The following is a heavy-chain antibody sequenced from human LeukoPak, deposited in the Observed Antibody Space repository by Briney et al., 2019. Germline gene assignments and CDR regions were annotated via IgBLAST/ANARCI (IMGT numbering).Heavy chain of an antibody. Sequence: SETLSLTCTVSGYSISSSYYGACIRQPPGMGLVWNGRIYYSGRTYYNPSLKSRDPISVDTSKNQFSMKLSSVTAADTAVYYCARVRGFPLDASGSYFRVMDVWGKGTTVTISS. V-gene: IGHV4-38-2*02. CDR2: IYYSGRT. J-gene: IGHJ6*03. CDR3: ARVRGFPLDASGSYFRVMDV. CDR1: GYSISSSYY. D-gene: IGHD3-10*01.